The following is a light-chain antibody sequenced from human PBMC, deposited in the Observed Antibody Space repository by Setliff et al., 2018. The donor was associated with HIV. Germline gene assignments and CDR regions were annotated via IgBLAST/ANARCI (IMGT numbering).Light chain of an antibody. Sequence: QSALAQPRSVSGSPGQSVTISCTGTSSDVGGYNYVSWYQQHPGKAPKLMIYDVNKRPSGVPDRFSGSKSDNTASLTISGLQAEDEADYYCCSYAGSYSYVFGTGTKAT. CDR1: SSDVGGYNY. J-gene: IGLJ1*01. CDR3: CSYAGSYSYV. CDR2: DVN. V-gene: IGLV2-11*01.